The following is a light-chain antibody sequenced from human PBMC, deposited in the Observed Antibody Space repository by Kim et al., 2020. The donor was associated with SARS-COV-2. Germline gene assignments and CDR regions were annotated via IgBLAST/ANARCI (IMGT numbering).Light chain of an antibody. J-gene: IGKJ3*01. Sequence: PRSISARVTHTLVYSDGNIDLNWFRRKPCQSPRRLIYKVSNRDSGVPDRFSGSGSGTDFTLPISRVEAEHVGIYYCMQGTHWPFTFGPGTKVDIK. CDR2: KVS. CDR1: HTLVYSDGNID. CDR3: MQGTHWPFT. V-gene: IGKV2-30*01.